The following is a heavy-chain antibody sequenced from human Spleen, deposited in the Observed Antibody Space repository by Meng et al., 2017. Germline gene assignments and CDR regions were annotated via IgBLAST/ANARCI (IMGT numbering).Heavy chain of an antibody. CDR3: ARGGMDV. CDR1: GFTFSGFA. CDR2: ISSNGGST. J-gene: IGHJ6*02. Sequence: GGSLRLSCTASGFTFSGFAMHWVRQAPGKGLEYVSGISSNGGSTYYADSVKGRFTISRDNSKNTLYLQMGSLRAEDMAVYYCARGGMDVWGQGTTVTVSS. V-gene: IGHV3-64*02.